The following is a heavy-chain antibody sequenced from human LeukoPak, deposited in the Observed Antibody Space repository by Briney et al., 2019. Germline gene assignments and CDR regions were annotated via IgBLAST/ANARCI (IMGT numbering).Heavy chain of an antibody. CDR3: AKTRGYSYGVDF. CDR2: ISYDRSNK. CDR1: GFTFSSYG. D-gene: IGHD5-18*01. J-gene: IGHJ4*02. Sequence: GGSLRLSCAASGFTFSSYGMHWVRQAPGKGLEWVAVISYDRSNKYYADSVKGRFTISRDNSKNTLYLQMNSLRAEDTAVYYCAKTRGYSYGVDFWGQGTLVTVSS. V-gene: IGHV3-30*18.